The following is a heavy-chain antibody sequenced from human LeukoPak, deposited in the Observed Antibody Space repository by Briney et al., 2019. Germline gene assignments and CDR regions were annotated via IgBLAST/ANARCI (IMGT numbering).Heavy chain of an antibody. CDR1: GGSISSGSYY. D-gene: IGHD2-21*02. V-gene: IGHV4-61*02. Sequence: SQTLSLTCTVSGGSISSGSYYWSWIRQPAGKGLERIGRIYTSGSTNYNPSLKSRVTISVDTSKNQFSLKLSSVTAADTAVYYCARGVVVVTAMGAFDIWGQGTMVTVSS. CDR2: IYTSGST. CDR3: ARGVVVVTAMGAFDI. J-gene: IGHJ3*02.